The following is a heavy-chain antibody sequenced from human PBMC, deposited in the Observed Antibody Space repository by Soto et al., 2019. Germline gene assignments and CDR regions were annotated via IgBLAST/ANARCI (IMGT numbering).Heavy chain of an antibody. J-gene: IGHJ4*02. Sequence: SETLSLTCTVSGGSISSSSYYWGWIRQPPGKGLEWIGSIYYSGSTYYNPSLKSRVTISVDTSKNQFSLKLSSVTAADTAVYYCASNAPDAGYSSSWTQIVFDYWGQGTLVTVSS. CDR3: ASNAPDAGYSSSWTQIVFDY. D-gene: IGHD6-13*01. V-gene: IGHV4-39*01. CDR2: IYYSGST. CDR1: GGSISSSSYY.